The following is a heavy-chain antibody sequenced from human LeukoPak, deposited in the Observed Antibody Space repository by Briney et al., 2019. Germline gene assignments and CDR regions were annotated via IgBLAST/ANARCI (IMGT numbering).Heavy chain of an antibody. Sequence: SETLSLTCSVSGGAISRYYWSWIRQPPGKGLEWIGYIYYSGSTNYNPSLKSRVTISVDTSKNQFSLKLSSVAAADTAVYYCASGAYSYYYMDVWGKGTTVTISS. CDR3: ASGAYSYYYMDV. J-gene: IGHJ6*03. CDR2: IYYSGST. CDR1: GGAISRYY. D-gene: IGHD1-26*01. V-gene: IGHV4-59*01.